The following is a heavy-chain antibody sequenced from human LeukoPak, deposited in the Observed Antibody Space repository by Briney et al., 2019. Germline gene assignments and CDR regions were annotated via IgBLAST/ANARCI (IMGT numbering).Heavy chain of an antibody. D-gene: IGHD5-12*01. CDR2: INPNGGSP. CDR1: GYTFTSHQ. J-gene: IGHJ4*02. Sequence: ASVKVSCKASGYTFTSHQMHWVRQAPGEGLEWVGIINPNGGSPHFAQKLQGGVTMITDMSTSTVYMELSSLRSEDTAVYYCARGPWIYIGSPSYYFDFWGQGTLVTVSS. CDR3: ARGPWIYIGSPSYYFDF. V-gene: IGHV1-46*04.